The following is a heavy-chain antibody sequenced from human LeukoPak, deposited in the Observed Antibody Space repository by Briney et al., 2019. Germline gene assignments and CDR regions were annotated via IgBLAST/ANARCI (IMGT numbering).Heavy chain of an antibody. CDR2: LCWNSGSI. CDR3: AKDIVRGEQSDYYYYYMDV. V-gene: IGHV3-9*01. Sequence: GGSLRLSCAASGFTLDDYAMHWVRHAPGKGLGWVSGLCWNSGSIGYADSVKGRFTISTDNDKNSLYLQMNSLRAEDTALYYCAKDIVRGEQSDYYYYYMDVWGKGTTVTISS. J-gene: IGHJ6*03. CDR1: GFTLDDYA. D-gene: IGHD3-10*01.